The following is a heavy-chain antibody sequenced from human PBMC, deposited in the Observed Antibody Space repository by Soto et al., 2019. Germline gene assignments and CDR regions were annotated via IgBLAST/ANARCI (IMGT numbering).Heavy chain of an antibody. CDR1: GYSITSDYY. J-gene: IGHJ1*01. CDR2: FYHGGST. Sequence: SETLSLTFAVSGYSITSDYYGGWIRQPPGKGLEWLGSFYHGGSTYYHPSLKSRITISLDTSKNQFSLNLRSLTAADTAFYYCALGALAGTVDEYLQRCGQRTLLTLCS. CDR3: ALGALAGTVDEYLQR. D-gene: IGHD6-19*01. V-gene: IGHV4-38-2*01.